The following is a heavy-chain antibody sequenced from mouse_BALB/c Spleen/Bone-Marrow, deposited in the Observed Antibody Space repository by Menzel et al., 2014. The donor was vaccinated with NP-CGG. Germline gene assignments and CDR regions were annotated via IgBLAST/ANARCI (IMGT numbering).Heavy chain of an antibody. D-gene: IGHD1-1*01. CDR2: IDPANANT. J-gene: IGHJ4*01. CDR3: ALYYGDVMDY. Sequence: EVQLQQSGAEPVKPGASVKLSCTASGFNIKDTYMDWVKQRPEQGLEWIGRIDPANANTKYDPKFQGKATITADPSSNTAYLHLSRLTSEDTAVYCCALYYGDVMDYWGQGSSVTISS. V-gene: IGHV14-3*02. CDR1: GFNIKDTY.